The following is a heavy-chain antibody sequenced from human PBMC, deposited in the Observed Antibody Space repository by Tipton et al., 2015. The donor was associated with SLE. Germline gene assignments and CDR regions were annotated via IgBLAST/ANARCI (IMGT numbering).Heavy chain of an antibody. CDR1: GGSVSSGSYY. J-gene: IGHJ4*02. CDR3: VRLRSKVLIDY. V-gene: IGHV4-39*07. Sequence: LSLTCTVSGGSVSSGSYYWAWIRQPPGKGPEWIGTIDYSGSTYYYPSLKSRITISVDTSKNQFSLEVRSVTAADTAVYYCVRLRSKVLIDYWGQGTLVTVSS. D-gene: IGHD2-8*01. CDR2: IDYSGST.